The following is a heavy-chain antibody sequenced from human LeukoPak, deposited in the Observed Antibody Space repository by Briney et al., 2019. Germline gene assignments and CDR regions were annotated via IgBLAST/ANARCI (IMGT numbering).Heavy chain of an antibody. D-gene: IGHD2-15*01. CDR1: GGSFSGYY. J-gene: IGHJ5*02. Sequence: PSETLSLTCAVYGGSFSGYYWSWIRQPPGKGLEWIGEINHSGSTNYNPSLKSRVTISVDTSKNQFSLKLSSVTAADTAVYYCARHSYCSGGSCYWFDPWGQGTLVTVSS. V-gene: IGHV4-34*01. CDR3: ARHSYCSGGSCYWFDP. CDR2: INHSGST.